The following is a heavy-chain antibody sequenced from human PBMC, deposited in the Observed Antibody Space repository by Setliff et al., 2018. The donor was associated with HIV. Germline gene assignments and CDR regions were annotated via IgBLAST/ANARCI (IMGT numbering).Heavy chain of an antibody. CDR3: ARGASGEYYFDY. D-gene: IGHD3-10*01. J-gene: IGHJ4*02. CDR1: GYTFSNYW. V-gene: IGHV3-53*01. CDR2: IYSGGNT. Sequence: LRLSCAASGYTFSNYWMSWVRKAPGKGLEWVSIIYSGGNTYYADSVKGRFTISRDSSKNTLYLQMNSLRPDDTAVYYCARGASGEYYFDYWGQGTPVTVSS.